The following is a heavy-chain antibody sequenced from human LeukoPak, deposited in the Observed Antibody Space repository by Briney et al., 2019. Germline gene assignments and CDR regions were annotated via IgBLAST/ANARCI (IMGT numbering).Heavy chain of an antibody. CDR2: IIPIFGTA. D-gene: IGHD2/OR15-2a*01. J-gene: IGHJ4*02. Sequence: ASVEVSCKASGGTFSSYAISWVRQAPGQGLEWMGGIIPIFGTANYAQKFQGRVTITADESTSTAYMELSSLRSEDTAVYYCARGIDSTYFDYWGQGTLVTVSS. CDR1: GGTFSSYA. CDR3: ARGIDSTYFDY. V-gene: IGHV1-69*13.